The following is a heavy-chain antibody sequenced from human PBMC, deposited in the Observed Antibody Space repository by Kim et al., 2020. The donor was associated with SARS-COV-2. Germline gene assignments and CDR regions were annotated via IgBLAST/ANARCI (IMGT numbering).Heavy chain of an antibody. D-gene: IGHD1-1*01. CDR1: GYNFNNYW. V-gene: IGHV5-51*01. Sequence: GESLKISCKGSGYNFNNYWIAWVRQMPGKGLEWMGIIYPGDSDTRYSPSFQGQVTISADKSISTAYLQWSSLKASDTAMYYCARRLTVPGTHYFDYWGQGTLVNVSS. CDR2: IYPGDSDT. J-gene: IGHJ4*02. CDR3: ARRLTVPGTHYFDY.